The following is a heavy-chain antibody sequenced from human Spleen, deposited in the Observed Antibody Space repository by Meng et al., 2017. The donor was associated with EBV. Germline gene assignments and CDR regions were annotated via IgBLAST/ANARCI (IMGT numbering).Heavy chain of an antibody. D-gene: IGHD4-17*01. CDR1: GFSLNSRGVA. CDR3: THSVSTVTHFDF. Sequence: SLNAAGPPLVKPTHTLTFTCTFAGFSLNSRGVAVGWVRQPPGKALEWLAMIFWDDDERYTTSLNSRLTITKDTSRNRVVLTMTNMAPVDTATYFCTHSVSTVTHFDFWGQGILVTVSS. CDR2: IFWDDDE. V-gene: IGHV2-5*02. J-gene: IGHJ4*02.